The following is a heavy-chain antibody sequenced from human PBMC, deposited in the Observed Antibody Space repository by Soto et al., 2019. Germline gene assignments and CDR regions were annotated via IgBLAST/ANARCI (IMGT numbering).Heavy chain of an antibody. D-gene: IGHD2-2*02. CDR1: GFTFNSHA. J-gene: IGHJ5*02. CDR3: ARSWGLYCSSSRCYSPWFDP. V-gene: IGHV3-48*03. CDR2: ISSSGGSI. Sequence: EVPLVESGGGLVQPGGSLRLSCAGSGFTFNSHAMTWVRQAPGKGLEWISSISSSGGSIYYADSVKGRFTVSRDNAKNSLYLQMNSLRAEDTAVYYCARSWGLYCSSSRCYSPWFDPWGRGTLVTVSS.